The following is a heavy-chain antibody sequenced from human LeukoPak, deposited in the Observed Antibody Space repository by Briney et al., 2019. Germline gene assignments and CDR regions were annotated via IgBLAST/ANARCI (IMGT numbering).Heavy chain of an antibody. CDR2: IYYSGST. V-gene: IGHV4-59*01. J-gene: IGHJ5*02. Sequence: SENLSLTCTVSGGSISSYYWSWIRQPPGKGLEWIGYIYYSGSTNYNPSLRSRVTISVDTSKNQFSLKLSSVTAADTAVYYCARDVIAAADTNWFDPWGQGTLVTVSS. CDR3: ARDVIAAADTNWFDP. D-gene: IGHD6-13*01. CDR1: GGSISSYY.